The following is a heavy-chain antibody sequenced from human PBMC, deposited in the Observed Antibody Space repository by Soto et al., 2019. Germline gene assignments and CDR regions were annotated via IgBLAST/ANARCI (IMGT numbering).Heavy chain of an antibody. CDR1: GYTFSSYG. CDR2: ISPYDGNT. CDR3: ARGGYYDSSGSRNYHYYGMNV. D-gene: IGHD3-22*01. V-gene: IGHV1-18*01. Sequence: ASVKVSCKASGYTFSSYGISWVRQAPGQGLEWLGWISPYDGNTKYAQILQGRVSMTTDTSTKTAYMEVRSLRSDDTAVYYCARGGYYDSSGSRNYHYYGMNVWGQGITVTVS. J-gene: IGHJ6*02.